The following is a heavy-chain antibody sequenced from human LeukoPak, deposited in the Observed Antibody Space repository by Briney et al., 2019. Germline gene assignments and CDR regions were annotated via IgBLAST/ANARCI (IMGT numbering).Heavy chain of an antibody. D-gene: IGHD3-10*01. V-gene: IGHV3-30*18. J-gene: IGHJ6*02. Sequence: PGRSLRLSCAASGFTFSSYGMHWVRQAPGKGLEWVAVISYDGSNKYYADSVKGRFTISRDNSKNTLYLQMNSLRAEDTAVYYCAKGLDYYGSGRGMDVWGQGTTVTVSS. CDR1: GFTFSSYG. CDR2: ISYDGSNK. CDR3: AKGLDYYGSGRGMDV.